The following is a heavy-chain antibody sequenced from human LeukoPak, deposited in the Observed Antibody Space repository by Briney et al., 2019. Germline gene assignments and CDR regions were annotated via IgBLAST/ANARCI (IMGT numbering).Heavy chain of an antibody. Sequence: ASGKVSCKASGGTFTSYAISWVRQAPGQGLEWMGGIIPIVGTATYAQKFQGRVTITPDAPTSTAYMELSSLPSEDTAVYYCASDFWSGSHAVVYYHYGMDLSGHGTTVTVSS. D-gene: IGHD3-3*01. CDR1: GGTFTSYA. CDR3: ASDFWSGSHAVVYYHYGMDL. V-gene: IGHV1-69*13. J-gene: IGHJ6*02. CDR2: IIPIVGTA.